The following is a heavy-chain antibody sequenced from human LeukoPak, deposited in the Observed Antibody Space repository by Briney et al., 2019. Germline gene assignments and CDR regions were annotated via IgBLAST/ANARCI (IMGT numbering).Heavy chain of an antibody. CDR3: TRRTSSGGDY. J-gene: IGHJ4*02. D-gene: IGHD2-15*01. CDR2: IKYDGSEK. CDR1: GFTFSTYW. V-gene: IGHV3-7*03. Sequence: GGSLRLSCAASGFTFSTYWMTWVRQAPGKGLEWVANIKYDGSEKYYADSVKGRCTISRDNTKNSLDLQMNSLKTEDTAVYYCTRRTSSGGDYWGQGTLVTVSS.